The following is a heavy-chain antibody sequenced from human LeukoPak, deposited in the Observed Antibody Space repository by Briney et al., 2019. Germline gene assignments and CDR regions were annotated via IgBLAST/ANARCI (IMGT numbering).Heavy chain of an antibody. V-gene: IGHV3-74*01. D-gene: IGHD1-14*01. CDR1: GFTFTSYW. Sequence: GGSLRLSCATSGFTFTSYWMHWVGQVAGKGLVWLARVDHGGSGTNYADSVKGRFTISRDNAKSTVYLQMNSLRVEDTAVYYCITDLGWGQGTLVTVSS. CDR3: ITDLG. J-gene: IGHJ4*02. CDR2: VDHGGSGT.